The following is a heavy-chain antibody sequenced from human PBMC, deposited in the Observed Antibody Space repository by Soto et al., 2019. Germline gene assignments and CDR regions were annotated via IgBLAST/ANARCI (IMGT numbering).Heavy chain of an antibody. Sequence: SVKVSCKASGFTFTSSAFQWVRQARGQRLEWIGWIAVGSGYTNYAQSFQDRVTLTRDMSTATTYMELSRLTSEDTAIYYCAADATAWQQMVPSDYWGQGTLVTVSS. CDR2: IAVGSGYT. V-gene: IGHV1-58*01. D-gene: IGHD2-8*01. J-gene: IGHJ4*02. CDR3: AADATAWQQMVPSDY. CDR1: GFTFTSSA.